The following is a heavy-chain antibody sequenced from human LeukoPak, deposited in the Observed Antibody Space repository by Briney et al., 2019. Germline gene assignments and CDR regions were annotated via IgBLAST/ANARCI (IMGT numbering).Heavy chain of an antibody. Sequence: ASVKVSCKASGYTFTSYDINWVRQATGQGLEWMGWMNPNSGNTGHAQKFQGRVTMTRNTSISTAYMELSSLRSEDTAVYYCASGLFPLSITGTTGGDYWGQGTLVTVSS. J-gene: IGHJ4*02. D-gene: IGHD1-7*01. CDR3: ASGLFPLSITGTTGGDY. V-gene: IGHV1-8*01. CDR2: MNPNSGNT. CDR1: GYTFTSYD.